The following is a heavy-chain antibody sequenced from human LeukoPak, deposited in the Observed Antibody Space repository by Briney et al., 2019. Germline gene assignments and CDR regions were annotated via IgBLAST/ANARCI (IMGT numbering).Heavy chain of an antibody. V-gene: IGHV4-30-4*01. D-gene: IGHD3-10*01. Sequence: SQTLSLTRTVSGGSISSGDYYWSWIRQPPGKGLEWIGYIYYSGSTYYNPSLKSRVTISVDTSKNQFSLKLSSVTAADTAVYYCARGGSLRFGELLGDIWGQGTMVTVSS. CDR3: ARGGSLRFGELLGDI. CDR1: GGSISSGDYY. CDR2: IYYSGST. J-gene: IGHJ3*02.